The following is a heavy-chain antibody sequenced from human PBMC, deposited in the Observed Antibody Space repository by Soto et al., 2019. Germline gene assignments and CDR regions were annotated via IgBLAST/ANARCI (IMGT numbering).Heavy chain of an antibody. J-gene: IGHJ6*01. CDR1: GYTFTSYA. CDR3: ARDVGGMDV. D-gene: IGHD2-15*01. CDR2: INAGNGNT. Sequence: QVQLVQSGAEVKKPGASVKVSWKASGYTFTSYAMHWVRQAPGQRLEWMGWINAGNGNTKYSQKFQGRVTITRDTSACTAYMELSRLRSEDTAVYYCARDVGGMDVWGQGTTVSVSP. V-gene: IGHV1-3*01.